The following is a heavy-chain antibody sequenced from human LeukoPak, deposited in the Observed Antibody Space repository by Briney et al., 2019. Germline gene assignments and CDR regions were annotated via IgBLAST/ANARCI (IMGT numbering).Heavy chain of an antibody. V-gene: IGHV3-7*01. D-gene: IGHD6-13*01. CDR1: RFFFIGYW. J-gene: IGHJ4*02. Sequence: GGSLRLSRAPSRFFFIGYWMSWLRQAIGKGVVWVANINQDGSDKYYVGSVKGRFTISRDNAKNSVYLQMNSLRAEDTAVYFCASGGDSSSWPFDYWGQGILVTVSS. CDR2: INQDGSDK. CDR3: ASGGDSSSWPFDY.